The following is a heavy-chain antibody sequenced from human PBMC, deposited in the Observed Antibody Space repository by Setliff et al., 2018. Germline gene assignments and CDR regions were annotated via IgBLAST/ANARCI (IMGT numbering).Heavy chain of an antibody. CDR3: ARARDCSGGSCHGGFYHYMDV. CDR2: IIPMFGTT. J-gene: IGHJ6*03. CDR1: GGTFSSYA. Sequence: RASVKVSCKASGGTFSSYAISWVRQAPGQGLEWMGGIIPMFGTTNYAQKFQGRVTITADESTTTAYMELSSLRSEDTAVYYCARARDCSGGSCHGGFYHYMDVWGKGTTVTVSS. D-gene: IGHD2-15*01. V-gene: IGHV1-69*13.